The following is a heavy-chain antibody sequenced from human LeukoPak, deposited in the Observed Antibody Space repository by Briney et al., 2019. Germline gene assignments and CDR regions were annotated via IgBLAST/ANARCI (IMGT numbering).Heavy chain of an antibody. V-gene: IGHV3-48*02. CDR1: GFTVSSNY. CDR2: ITTTSATI. CDR3: VRDIHWAFDI. J-gene: IGHJ3*02. Sequence: GGSLRLSCAASGFTVSSNYMSWVRQAPGKGLELISYITTTSATIYYAKSVKGRFTISRDNAKNSLYLQMNTLRDEDTALYYCVRDIHWAFDIWGQGTMVTVSS. D-gene: IGHD2-2*02.